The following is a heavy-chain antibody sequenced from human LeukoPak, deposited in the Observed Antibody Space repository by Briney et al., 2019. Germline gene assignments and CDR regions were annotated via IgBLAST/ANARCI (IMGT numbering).Heavy chain of an antibody. CDR2: ISSSSSYI. J-gene: IGHJ6*02. CDR3: ARDRQQLWRYYYYGMDV. Sequence: GGSLRLSCAASGFTFSSYSMNWVRQAPGKGLEWVSSISSSSSYIYYADSVKGRFTISRDNAKNSLYLQMNSLRAEDTAVYYCARDRQQLWRYYYYGMDVWGRGTTVTVSS. V-gene: IGHV3-21*01. CDR1: GFTFSSYS. D-gene: IGHD5-18*01.